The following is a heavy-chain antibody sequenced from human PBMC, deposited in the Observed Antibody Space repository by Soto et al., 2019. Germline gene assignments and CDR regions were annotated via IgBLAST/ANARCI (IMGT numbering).Heavy chain of an antibody. D-gene: IGHD3-22*01. V-gene: IGHV3-33*01. Sequence: VQLVESGGGVVQPGRSLRLSCAASGFTFSTYGMHWVRQAPGKGLEWVAVIWYDGSNKYYADSVKGRFTISRDNSKNNTLYLQMNGLRAEDTAVYYCARDDTSGYLDYWGQGTLVTVSS. J-gene: IGHJ4*02. CDR3: ARDDTSGYLDY. CDR1: GFTFSTYG. CDR2: IWYDGSNK.